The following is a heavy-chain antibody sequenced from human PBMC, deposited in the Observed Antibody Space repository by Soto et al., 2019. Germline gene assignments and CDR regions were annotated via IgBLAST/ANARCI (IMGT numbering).Heavy chain of an antibody. CDR2: IIPIFGTA. CDR3: AAGSGISIVGATSLDY. J-gene: IGHJ4*02. V-gene: IGHV1-69*06. D-gene: IGHD1-26*01. CDR1: GGTFSSYA. Sequence: QVQLVQSGAEVKKPGSSVKVSCKASGGTFSSYAISWVRQAPGQGLEWMGGIIPIFGTANYAQKFQGRVTITADKSTSTAYMELRSLRSDDTAVYYCAAGSGISIVGATSLDYWGQGTLVTVSS.